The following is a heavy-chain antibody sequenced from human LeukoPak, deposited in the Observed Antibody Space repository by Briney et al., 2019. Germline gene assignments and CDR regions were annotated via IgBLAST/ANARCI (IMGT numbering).Heavy chain of an antibody. J-gene: IGHJ4*02. D-gene: IGHD4-17*01. CDR1: GGSFSGYY. CDR2: INHSGST. V-gene: IGHV4-34*01. Sequence: ASETLSLTCAVYGGSFSGYYWSWIRQPPGKGLEWIGEINHSGSTNYNPSLKSRVTISVDTSKNQFSLKLSSVTAADTAVYYCARVTVTTLPWASDHWGQGTLVTVSS. CDR3: ARVTVTTLPWASDH.